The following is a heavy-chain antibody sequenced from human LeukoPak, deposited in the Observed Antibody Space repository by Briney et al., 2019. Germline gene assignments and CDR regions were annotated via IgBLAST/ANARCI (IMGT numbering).Heavy chain of an antibody. Sequence: SETLSLTCTVSGGSISSGGYYWSWIRQHPGKGLEWIGYIYYSGSTYYNPSLKSRVTISVDTSKNQFSLKLSFVTAADTAVYYCARSGHIVVDLDAFDIWGQGTMVTVSS. V-gene: IGHV4-31*03. D-gene: IGHD2-21*01. CDR2: IYYSGST. CDR3: ARSGHIVVDLDAFDI. J-gene: IGHJ3*02. CDR1: GGSISSGGYY.